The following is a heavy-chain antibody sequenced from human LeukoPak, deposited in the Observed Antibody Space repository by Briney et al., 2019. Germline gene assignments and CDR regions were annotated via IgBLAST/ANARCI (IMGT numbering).Heavy chain of an antibody. V-gene: IGHV4-39*01. Sequence: SQTLSLTCTLSVVSISSTSNYWGWARHPPGKWREWINRIYFRGSTYYSPSLKSRVTIYVDTSKNQFSLKLSSVTAADTAVYYCARHPYQLLWLSWLDPWGQGTLVTVSS. J-gene: IGHJ5*02. D-gene: IGHD2-2*01. CDR3: ARHPYQLLWLSWLDP. CDR2: IYFRGST. CDR1: VVSISSTSNY.